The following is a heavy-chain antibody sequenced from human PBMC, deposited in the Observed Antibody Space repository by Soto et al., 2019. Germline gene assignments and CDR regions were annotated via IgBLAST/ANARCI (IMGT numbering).Heavy chain of an antibody. Sequence: ASVKVSCKASGYTFTSYGTSWVRQAPGQGLEWMGWISAYNGNTNYAQKLQGRVTMTTDTSTSTAYMELRSLRSDDTAVYYCARVARGYSYGFDFYYYYMDVWGKGTTVTVSS. V-gene: IGHV1-18*01. CDR2: ISAYNGNT. D-gene: IGHD5-18*01. J-gene: IGHJ6*03. CDR3: ARVARGYSYGFDFYYYYMDV. CDR1: GYTFTSYG.